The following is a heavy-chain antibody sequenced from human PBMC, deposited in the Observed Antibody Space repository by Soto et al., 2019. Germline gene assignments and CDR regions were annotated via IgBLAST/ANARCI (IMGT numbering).Heavy chain of an antibody. CDR3: ARGSLLVPAAIYRRPFDHDAFDI. CDR1: GFTVSSNY. V-gene: IGHV3-66*01. D-gene: IGHD2-2*01. Sequence: PGGSLRLSCAASGFTVSSNYMSWVRQAPGKGLEWVSVIYSGGSTYYADSVKGIFTISRDNSKNTRYLQMNSLRAEDTAVYYCARGSLLVPAAIYRRPFDHDAFDIWGQGTMVTVSS. CDR2: IYSGGST. J-gene: IGHJ3*02.